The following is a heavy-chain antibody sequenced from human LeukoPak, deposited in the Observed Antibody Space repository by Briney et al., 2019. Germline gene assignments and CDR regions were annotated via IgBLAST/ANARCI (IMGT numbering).Heavy chain of an antibody. V-gene: IGHV3-48*03. CDR3: ARATNWGWVGAFDI. J-gene: IGHJ3*02. Sequence: GGSLRLSCAASGFTFSSYEMNWVRQAPGKGLEWVSYISSSGSTIYYADSVKGRFTISRDNAKNSLYLQMNSLRAEDTAVYYCARATNWGWVGAFDIWGQGTMVIVSS. CDR2: ISSSGSTI. CDR1: GFTFSSYE. D-gene: IGHD7-27*01.